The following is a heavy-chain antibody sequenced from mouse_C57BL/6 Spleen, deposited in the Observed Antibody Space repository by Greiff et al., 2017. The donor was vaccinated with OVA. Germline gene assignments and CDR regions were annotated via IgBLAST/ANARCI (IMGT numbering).Heavy chain of an antibody. Sequence: QVQLQQPGAELVKPGASVKLSCKASGYTFTSYWMQWVKQRPGQGLEWIGEIDPSDSYTNYNQKFKGKATLTVDTSSSTAYMQLSSLTSEDSAVYYCARGAGTRTFYFDYWGKGTTLTVSS. CDR1: GYTFTSYW. CDR2: IDPSDSYT. V-gene: IGHV1-50*01. J-gene: IGHJ2*01. D-gene: IGHD4-1*01. CDR3: ARGAGTRTFYFDY.